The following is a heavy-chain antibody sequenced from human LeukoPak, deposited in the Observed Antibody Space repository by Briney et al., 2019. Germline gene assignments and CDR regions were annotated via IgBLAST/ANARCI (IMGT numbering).Heavy chain of an antibody. CDR3: AGLYYDSRGYYWFDR. CDR2: INHSGST. CDR1: GGSFSGYY. V-gene: IGHV4-34*01. Sequence: SETLSLTCAVYGGSFSGYYWSWIRQPPGKGLEWIGEINHSGSTNYNPSLKSRVTISVDRSKNQFSLKLSSVTAADTAVYYCAGLYYDSRGYYWFDRWGQGTLVTVSS. D-gene: IGHD3-22*01. J-gene: IGHJ5*02.